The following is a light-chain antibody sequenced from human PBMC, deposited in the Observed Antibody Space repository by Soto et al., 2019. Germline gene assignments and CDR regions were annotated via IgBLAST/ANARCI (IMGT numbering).Light chain of an antibody. Sequence: DLQMTQSPSTLSASVGDRVTITCRASQSFSTWLAWYQQKPGKAPKLLIYKASTLESGVPSRFSGSESGTEFTLTISSLQPDDFATYYCQQYNTYATFGQGTKVEIK. J-gene: IGKJ1*01. CDR3: QQYNTYAT. CDR2: KAS. V-gene: IGKV1-5*03. CDR1: QSFSTW.